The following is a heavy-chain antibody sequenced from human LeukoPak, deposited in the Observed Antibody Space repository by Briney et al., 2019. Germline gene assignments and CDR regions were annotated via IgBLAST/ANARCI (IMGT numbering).Heavy chain of an antibody. J-gene: IGHJ4*02. CDR2: IYPGDSDT. CDR3: ARHPHTSSVFRFLEWLLYLDY. V-gene: IGHV5-51*01. Sequence: GESLKISCKGSGYSFTSYWIGWVRQMPGKGLEWMGIIYPGDSDTRYSPSFQGQVTISADKSISTAYLQWSSLKASDTAMYYCARHPHTSSVFRFLEWLLYLDYWGQGTLVTVSS. CDR1: GYSFTSYW. D-gene: IGHD3-3*01.